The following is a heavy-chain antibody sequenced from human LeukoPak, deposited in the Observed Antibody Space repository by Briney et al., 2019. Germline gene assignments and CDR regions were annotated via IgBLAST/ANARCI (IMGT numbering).Heavy chain of an antibody. CDR2: IIPIFGTA. CDR1: GGTFSSYV. J-gene: IGHJ4*02. D-gene: IGHD4-17*01. Sequence: SVKVSCKASGGTFSSYVISWVRQAPGQGLEWMGGIIPIFGTANYAQKFQGRVTITADESTSTAYMELSSLRSEDTAVYYCARSDDYGDYCLVYWGQGTLVTVSS. V-gene: IGHV1-69*13. CDR3: ARSDDYGDYCLVY.